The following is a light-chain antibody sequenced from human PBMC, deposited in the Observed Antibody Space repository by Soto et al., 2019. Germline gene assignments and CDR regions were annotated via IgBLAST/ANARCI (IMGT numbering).Light chain of an antibody. Sequence: ETVMTQSPATLSVSPGDRATLSCSASQSVSYNLAWYQQKPGQAPRLLIYDASTRAIGIPARFSGSASGTEFTLAISSLLSEDFAVYYCQQYNNWPLTFGGGTKVEMK. V-gene: IGKV3D-15*01. CDR3: QQYNNWPLT. J-gene: IGKJ4*01. CDR1: QSVSYN. CDR2: DAS.